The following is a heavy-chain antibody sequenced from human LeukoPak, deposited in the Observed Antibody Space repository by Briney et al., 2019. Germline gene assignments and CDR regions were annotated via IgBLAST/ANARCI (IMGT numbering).Heavy chain of an antibody. D-gene: IGHD4-23*01. J-gene: IGHJ6*02. V-gene: IGHV1-2*04. CDR3: ARGEGYGGIYGMDV. CDR1: GYTFTGYY. CDR2: INPNSGGT. Sequence: ASVKVSCKASGYTFTGYYMHWVRQAPGQGLEWMGWINPNSGGTNYAQKFQGWVTMTRDTSVSTAYMELSRLRSDDTAVYYCARGEGYGGIYGMDVWGQGTTVTVSS.